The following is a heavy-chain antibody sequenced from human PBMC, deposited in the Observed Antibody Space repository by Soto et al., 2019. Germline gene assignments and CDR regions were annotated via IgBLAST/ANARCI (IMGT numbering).Heavy chain of an antibody. CDR3: ARFVVVPAATYYYYYGMDV. CDR1: GGSISSGGYY. J-gene: IGHJ6*02. Sequence: QVQLQESGPGLVKPSQTLSLTCTVSGGSISSGGYYWSWIRQHPGKGLEWIGYIYYSGSTYYNPSLKSRVTISVDTSKNQFSLKLSSVTAADTAVYYCARFVVVPAATYYYYYGMDVWGQGTTVTVSS. V-gene: IGHV4-31*03. D-gene: IGHD2-2*01. CDR2: IYYSGST.